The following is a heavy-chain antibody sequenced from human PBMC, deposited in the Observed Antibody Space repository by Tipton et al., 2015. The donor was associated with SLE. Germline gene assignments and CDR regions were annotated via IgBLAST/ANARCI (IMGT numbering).Heavy chain of an antibody. V-gene: IGHV3-15*01. J-gene: IGHJ4*02. D-gene: IGHD6-13*01. CDR3: AKGVGGIAAAGSDY. Sequence: GSLRLSCAASGFTFSNAWMSWVRQAPGKGLEWVGRIKSKTDGGTTDYAAPVKGRFTISRDDSKNTLYLQMNSLRAEDTAVYYCAKGVGGIAAAGSDYWGQGTLVTVSS. CDR1: GFTFSNAW. CDR2: IKSKTDGGTT.